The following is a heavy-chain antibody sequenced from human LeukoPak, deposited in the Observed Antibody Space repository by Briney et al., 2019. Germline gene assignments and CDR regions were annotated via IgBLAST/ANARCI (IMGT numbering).Heavy chain of an antibody. CDR3: AKDRRVGATGGIDY. D-gene: IGHD1-26*01. V-gene: IGHV3-43*01. CDR2: ISWDGGST. Sequence: PGGSLRLSCAASGFTFDDYTMHWVRQAPGKGLEWVSLISWDGGSTYYADSVKGRFTISRDNSKNSLYLQMNSLRTEDTALYYCAKDRRVGATGGIDYWGQGTLVTVPS. CDR1: GFTFDDYT. J-gene: IGHJ4*02.